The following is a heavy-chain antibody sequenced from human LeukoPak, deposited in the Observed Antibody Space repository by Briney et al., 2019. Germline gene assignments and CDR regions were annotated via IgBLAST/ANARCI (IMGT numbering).Heavy chain of an antibody. J-gene: IGHJ5*02. CDR1: GGTFSSYA. V-gene: IGHV1-69*06. D-gene: IGHD3-22*01. CDR2: IIPIFGTA. CDR3: ARTGADSSGRFVTRGWFDP. Sequence: SVKVSCKASGGTFSSYAISWVRQAPGQGLEWMGGIIPIFGTANYAQKFRGRVTITADKSTSTAYMELSSLRSEDTAVYYCARTGADSSGRFVTRGWFDPWGQGTLVTVSS.